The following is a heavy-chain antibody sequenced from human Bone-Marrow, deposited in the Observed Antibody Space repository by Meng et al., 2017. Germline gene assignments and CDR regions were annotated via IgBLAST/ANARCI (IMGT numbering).Heavy chain of an antibody. CDR3: ARDLGSGWGTSGDAFDI. Sequence: GSLRLSCAASGYSISSGYYWGWIRQPPGKGLEWIGYIYYSGSTNYNPSLKSRVTISVDTSKNQFSLKLSSVTAADTAVYYCARDLGSGWGTSGDAFDIWGQGTMVTVSS. J-gene: IGHJ3*02. CDR2: IYYSGST. D-gene: IGHD6-19*01. V-gene: IGHV4-38-2*02. CDR1: GYSISSGYY.